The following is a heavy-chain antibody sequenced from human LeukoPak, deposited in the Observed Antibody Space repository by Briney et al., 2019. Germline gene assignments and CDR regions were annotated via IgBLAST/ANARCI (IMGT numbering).Heavy chain of an antibody. Sequence: SVKVSCKASGFTFSSSTVQWVRQARGQRLEWLGWIIVGSGNTNYAQRFQERLTITRDMSTGTADMELSSLRSEDTAVYYCAAVNSGWYFSWYLDLWGRGTLVTVSS. D-gene: IGHD6-19*01. CDR1: GFTFSSST. V-gene: IGHV1-58*01. CDR3: AAVNSGWYFSWYLDL. J-gene: IGHJ2*01. CDR2: IIVGSGNT.